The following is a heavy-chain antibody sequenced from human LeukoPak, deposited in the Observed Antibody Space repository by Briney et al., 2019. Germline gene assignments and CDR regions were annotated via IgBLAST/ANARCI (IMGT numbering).Heavy chain of an antibody. CDR3: AKDRRSGIAHFYFDY. D-gene: IGHD1-26*01. V-gene: IGHV3-30*18. J-gene: IGHJ4*02. CDR2: ISDDGSKK. Sequence: GRSLRLSCVASGFAFGTYGMHWVRQAPGKGLGWVAVISDDGSKKDYADSLKGRFIISRDNSKNTVYLEMNSLRAEDTAVFYCAKDRRSGIAHFYFDYWGQGALVTVSS. CDR1: GFAFGTYG.